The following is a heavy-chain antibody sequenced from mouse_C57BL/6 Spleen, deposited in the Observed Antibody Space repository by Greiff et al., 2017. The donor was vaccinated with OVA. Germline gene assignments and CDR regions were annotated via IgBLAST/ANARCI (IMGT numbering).Heavy chain of an antibody. J-gene: IGHJ3*01. D-gene: IGHD2-5*01. V-gene: IGHV1-69*01. Sequence: QVQLKQPGAELVRPGASVKLSCKASGYTFTSYWMHWVKQRPGQGLEWIGEIDPSDSYTNYNQKFKGKSTLTVDKSSSTAYMQLSSLTSEDSAVYYCALYYSNLFAYWGQGTLVTVSA. CDR1: GYTFTSYW. CDR2: IDPSDSYT. CDR3: ALYYSNLFAY.